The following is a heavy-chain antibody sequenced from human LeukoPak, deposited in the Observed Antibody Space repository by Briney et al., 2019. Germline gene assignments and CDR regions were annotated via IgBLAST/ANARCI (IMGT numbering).Heavy chain of an antibody. CDR2: IYHSGST. J-gene: IGHJ4*02. CDR3: AREALYYDSSGYYYYFDY. V-gene: IGHV4-30-2*01. D-gene: IGHD3-22*01. CDR1: GGSISSGGYS. Sequence: SQTLSLTCAVSGGSISSGGYSWSWIRQPPGKGLEWIGYIYHSGSTYYNPSLKSRVTISVDRSKNQFSLKLSSVTAADTAVYYRAREALYYDSSGYYYYFDYWGQGTLVTVSS.